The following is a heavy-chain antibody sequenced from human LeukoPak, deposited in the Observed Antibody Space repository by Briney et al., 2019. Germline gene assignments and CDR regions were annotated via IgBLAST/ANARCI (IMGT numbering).Heavy chain of an antibody. CDR1: GFTFSSYA. D-gene: IGHD5-18*01. J-gene: IGHJ4*02. CDR2: ISYDGSNK. V-gene: IGHV3-30*04. CDR3: ARRTAMVSLDY. Sequence: GGSLRLSCAASGFTFSSYAMHWVRQAPGKGLERVSVISYDGSNKYYADSVKGRFTISSDNSKNTLYLQMNSLRAEDTAVYYCARRTAMVSLDYWGQGTLVTVSS.